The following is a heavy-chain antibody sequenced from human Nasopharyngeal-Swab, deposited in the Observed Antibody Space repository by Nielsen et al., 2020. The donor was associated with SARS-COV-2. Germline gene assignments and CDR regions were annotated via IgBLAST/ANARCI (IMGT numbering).Heavy chain of an antibody. Sequence: RQAPGKGLEWIGYIYYSGSTYYNPSLKSRLTISVDTSKNQFSLKLSSVTAADTAVYYCARAARYSSTWSLPYDAFDIWDQGTMVTVSS. V-gene: IGHV4-31*02. CDR2: IYYSGST. D-gene: IGHD6-13*01. CDR3: ARAARYSSTWSLPYDAFDI. J-gene: IGHJ3*02.